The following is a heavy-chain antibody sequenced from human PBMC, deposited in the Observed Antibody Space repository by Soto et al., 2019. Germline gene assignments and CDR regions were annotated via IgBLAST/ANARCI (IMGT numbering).Heavy chain of an antibody. V-gene: IGHV3-23*01. Sequence: PGGSLRLSCAASGFIFNNYAMSWVRQTPGQGLEWVSGIRGAGGGTNYTDSVKGRFIISRDNPKKTLYLHMNSLRGEDTAVYYCTRGDFWSGPDDWGPGALVTV. CDR3: TRGDFWSGPDD. D-gene: IGHD3-3*01. CDR2: IRGAGGGT. CDR1: GFIFNNYA. J-gene: IGHJ4*02.